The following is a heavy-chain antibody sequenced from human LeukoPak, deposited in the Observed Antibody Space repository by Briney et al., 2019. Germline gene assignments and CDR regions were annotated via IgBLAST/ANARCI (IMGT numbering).Heavy chain of an antibody. J-gene: IGHJ5*02. CDR1: GVPFIIYA. D-gene: IGHD5-18*01. CDR3: AKSMRQLWLT. CDR2: ISGSGGST. Sequence: GSLRLPCSAPGVPFIIYAMGGVGHAPGKGREWVSAISGSGGSTYYADSVKGRFTISRDNSKNTLYLQMHSLRAEDTAVYYCAKSMRQLWLTWGQGTLVTVSS. V-gene: IGHV3-23*01.